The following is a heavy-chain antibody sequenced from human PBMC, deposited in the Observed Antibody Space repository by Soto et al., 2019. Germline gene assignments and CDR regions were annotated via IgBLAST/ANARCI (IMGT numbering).Heavy chain of an antibody. Sequence: GGSLRLSCAASGFTVSSNYMSWVRQAPGKGLEWVSVIYSGGSTYYADSVKGRFTISRDNSKNTLYLQMNSLRAEDTAVYYCARTIAHSYGDYWFDYWGQGTLVTVSS. V-gene: IGHV3-53*01. J-gene: IGHJ4*02. CDR1: GFTVSSNY. CDR2: IYSGGST. CDR3: ARTIAHSYGDYWFDY. D-gene: IGHD4-17*01.